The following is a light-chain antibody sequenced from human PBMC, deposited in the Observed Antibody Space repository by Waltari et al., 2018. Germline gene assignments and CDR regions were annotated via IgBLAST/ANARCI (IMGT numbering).Light chain of an antibody. CDR2: DES. V-gene: IGKV1-39*01. CDR3: QQTYTTPRT. Sequence: DIQMTQSPSSLSASVEDRFTITCRASQKISSYLNWYQQKPGTAPRLLSYDESRLQSGVPSRFSGSGSGTDFTLTISSLQPEDFGTYYCQQTYTTPRTFGQGTKVETK. J-gene: IGKJ1*01. CDR1: QKISSY.